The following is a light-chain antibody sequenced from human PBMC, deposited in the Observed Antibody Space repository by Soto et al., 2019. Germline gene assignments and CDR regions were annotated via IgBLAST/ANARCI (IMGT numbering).Light chain of an antibody. CDR2: KAS. J-gene: IGKJ4*01. Sequence: DIQMTQSPSTLSASVGDRVTITCRASQSISSWLAWYQQKPGKAPKLLIYKASSLESGVPPRFSGSGSWTEFTLTISSLQPDDFATYYCQQYNSYSPLTFGGGTKVEIK. CDR3: QQYNSYSPLT. V-gene: IGKV1-5*03. CDR1: QSISSW.